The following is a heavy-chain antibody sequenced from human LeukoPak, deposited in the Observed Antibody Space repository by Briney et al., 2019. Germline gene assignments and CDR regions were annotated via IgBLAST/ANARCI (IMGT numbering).Heavy chain of an antibody. D-gene: IGHD1-7*01. V-gene: IGHV1-69*05. J-gene: IGHJ3*02. CDR2: IIPIFGTA. Sequence: ASMKVSCKASGGTFSSYAISWVRQAPGQGLEWMGGIIPIFGTANYAQKFQGRVTITTGESTSTAYMELSSLRSEDTAVYYCARGAYNWNYDAFDIWGQGTMVTVSS. CDR1: GGTFSSYA. CDR3: ARGAYNWNYDAFDI.